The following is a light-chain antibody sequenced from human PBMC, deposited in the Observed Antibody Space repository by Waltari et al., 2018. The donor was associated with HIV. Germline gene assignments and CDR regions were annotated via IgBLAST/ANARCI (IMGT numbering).Light chain of an antibody. V-gene: IGKV4-1*01. CDR3: QQYYSSPYT. Sequence: DIVMTQSPDSLAVSLGERATINCKSSPNVLSSSNNKNYLTWYQHKPGQPPRLLIYWAFTRESGVPDRFSGSGSGTNFTLTISSLQAEDVAVYYCQQYYSSPYTFGQGTKVEI. CDR1: PNVLSSSNNKNY. CDR2: WAF. J-gene: IGKJ2*01.